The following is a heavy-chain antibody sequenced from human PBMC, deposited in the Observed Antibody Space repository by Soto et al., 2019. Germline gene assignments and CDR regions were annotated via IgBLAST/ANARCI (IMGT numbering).Heavy chain of an antibody. J-gene: IGHJ4*02. Sequence: HPGGSLRLSCAASGFTFSSYGMHWVGQAPGKGLEWVAVIWYDGSNKYYADSVKGRFTISRDNSKNTLYLQMNSLRAEDTAVYYCARDGVRLVRGVMWAPKMFDYWGQGTLVTVSS. D-gene: IGHD3-10*01. V-gene: IGHV3-33*01. CDR2: IWYDGSNK. CDR3: ARDGVRLVRGVMWAPKMFDY. CDR1: GFTFSSYG.